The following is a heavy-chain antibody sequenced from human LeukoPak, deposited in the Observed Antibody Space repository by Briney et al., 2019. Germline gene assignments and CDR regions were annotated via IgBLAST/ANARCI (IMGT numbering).Heavy chain of an antibody. CDR1: GFSFSSYG. Sequence: GGSLRLSCAASGFSFSSYGMHWVRQAPGKGLEWVSAISGSGSNTYYADSLRGRFTISRDNSKNTVLLQMNSLRAEDTAEYYCAKGEDFWSGYTADYWGQGTLVTVSS. CDR3: AKGEDFWSGYTADY. CDR2: ISGSGSNT. J-gene: IGHJ4*02. D-gene: IGHD3-3*01. V-gene: IGHV3-23*01.